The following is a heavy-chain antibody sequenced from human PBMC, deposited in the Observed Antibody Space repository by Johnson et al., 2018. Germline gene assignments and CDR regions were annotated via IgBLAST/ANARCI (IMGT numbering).Heavy chain of an antibody. J-gene: IGHJ4*02. CDR3: TTDRGPVAY. CDR2: IKSTTDGGTT. CDR1: GFTFSNAW. D-gene: IGHD3-10*01. Sequence: VQLVQSGGGLVKPGGSLRLSCAASGFTFSNAWMSWVRQAPGKGLAWVGRIKSTTDGGTTDYAEPVKGRFTIPRDDSKNTLYQQMNSLKTEDTAVYYCTTDRGPVAYWGQGTLVTVSS. V-gene: IGHV3-15*01.